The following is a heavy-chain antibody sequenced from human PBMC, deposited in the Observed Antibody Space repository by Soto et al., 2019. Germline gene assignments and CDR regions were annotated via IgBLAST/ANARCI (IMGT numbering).Heavy chain of an antibody. D-gene: IGHD6-25*01. CDR1: GYTFTTYP. J-gene: IGHJ4*02. CDR2: INAGNGNT. Sequence: ASVKVSCKASGYTFTTYPVHWLRQAPGQRLEWMGWINAGNGNTKYSQKFQGRVTITRDTSASTAYMELSSLRSEDTAVYYCTRDNSGLGDYWGQGTLVTVSS. CDR3: TRDNSGLGDY. V-gene: IGHV1-3*01.